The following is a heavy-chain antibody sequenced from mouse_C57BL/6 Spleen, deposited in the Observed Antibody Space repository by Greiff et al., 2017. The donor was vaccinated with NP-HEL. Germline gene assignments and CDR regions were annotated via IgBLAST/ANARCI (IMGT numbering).Heavy chain of an antibody. V-gene: IGHV1-18*01. D-gene: IGHD2-1*01. Sequence: VQLQQSGPELVKPGASVKIPCKASGYTFTDYNMDWVKQSHGKSLEWIGDINPNNGGTIYNQKFKGKATLTVDKSSSTAYMELRSLTSEDTAVYYCARQDGNYWYFDVWGTGTTVTVSS. CDR1: GYTFTDYN. CDR2: INPNNGGT. J-gene: IGHJ1*03. CDR3: ARQDGNYWYFDV.